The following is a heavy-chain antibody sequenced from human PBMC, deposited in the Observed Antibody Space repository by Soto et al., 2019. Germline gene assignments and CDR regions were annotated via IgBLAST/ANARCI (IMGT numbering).Heavy chain of an antibody. V-gene: IGHV4-39*01. CDR2: INHSGST. CDR3: ARLGGYVSVGYYYLWDS. CDR1: DGSMNSDSSY. D-gene: IGHD3-22*01. Sequence: SETRSLTCRVSDGSMNSDSSYWGWIRQPPGKGLEWIGVINHSGSTYHNLSLKGRVTMSVDASRNQFSLKLTSMTAADTAVCYCARLGGYVSVGYYYLWDSWGQGTLVTVSS. J-gene: IGHJ4*02.